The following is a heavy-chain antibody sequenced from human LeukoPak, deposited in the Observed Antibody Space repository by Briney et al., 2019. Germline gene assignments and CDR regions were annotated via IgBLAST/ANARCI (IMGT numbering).Heavy chain of an antibody. J-gene: IGHJ4*02. CDR3: ARDIGNYVILTGYYYYFDY. CDR1: GGSISSYY. Sequence: SETLSLTCTVSGGSISSYYWSWIRQPAGKGLEWIGRIYTSGSTNYNPSLKSRVTMSVDTSKNQFSLKLSSVTAADTAVYYCARDIGNYVILTGYYYYFDYWGQGTLVTVSS. D-gene: IGHD3-9*01. CDR2: IYTSGST. V-gene: IGHV4-4*07.